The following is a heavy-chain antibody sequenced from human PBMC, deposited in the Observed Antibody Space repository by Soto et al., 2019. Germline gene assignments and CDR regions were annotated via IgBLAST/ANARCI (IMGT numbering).Heavy chain of an antibody. CDR3: ATDTLYGSGSYPYY. CDR2: ISWNSGSI. V-gene: IGHV3-9*01. CDR1: GFTFDDYD. Sequence: EVQLVESGGGLVQHGRSLRLSCAASGFTFDDYDMHWVRPAPGKGMEWVSGISWNSGSIGSADSVKGRFTISRDNAKNSLYLHMNSLRAEDTALYYCATDTLYGSGSYPYYWCQGTLVTVSS. J-gene: IGHJ4*02. D-gene: IGHD3-10*01.